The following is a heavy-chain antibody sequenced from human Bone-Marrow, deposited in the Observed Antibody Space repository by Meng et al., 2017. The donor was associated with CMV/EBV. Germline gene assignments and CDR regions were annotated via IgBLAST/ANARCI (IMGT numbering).Heavy chain of an antibody. CDR3: ARGGCTGTNCQAQWGY. D-gene: IGHD2-2*01. J-gene: IGHJ4*02. V-gene: IGHV1-2*02. CDR2: INPNSGGT. CDR1: GYTFTGYY. Sequence: ASVKVSCKASGYTFTGYYMHWVRQAPGQGLEWMGWINPNSGGTNCAQKFQGRVTMTRDTSISTAYMELSRLRSDDTAVYYCARGGCTGTNCQAQWGYWGLGTLVTVSS.